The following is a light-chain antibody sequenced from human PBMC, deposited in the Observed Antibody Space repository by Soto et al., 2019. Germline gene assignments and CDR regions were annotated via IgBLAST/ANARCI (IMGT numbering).Light chain of an antibody. J-gene: IGKJ1*01. V-gene: IGKV3-15*01. Sequence: EVVVTQSPATLSVSPGERATLSCRASPSVNGNLAWYQQKPGQTPRLLIYDVSTRANGVPARFSGRGSGTEFTHTNSSRQAEDFALYYSQQNNGRPPWTVGQGTRGEIK. CDR2: DVS. CDR3: QQNNGRPPWT. CDR1: PSVNGN.